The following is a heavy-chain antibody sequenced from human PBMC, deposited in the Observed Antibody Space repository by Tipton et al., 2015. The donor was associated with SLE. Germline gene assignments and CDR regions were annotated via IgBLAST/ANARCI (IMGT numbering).Heavy chain of an antibody. J-gene: IGHJ6*03. CDR2: IYSSGST. V-gene: IGHV4-4*08. CDR1: GGSISSYY. Sequence: TLSLTCTVSGGSISSYYWSWIRQPPGKGLEWIGYIYSSGSTNYNPSLKSRVTISVDMSKSQFSLNLNLATAADTAIYYCARRKYYYMDVWGKGATVTVSS. CDR3: ARRKYYYMDV.